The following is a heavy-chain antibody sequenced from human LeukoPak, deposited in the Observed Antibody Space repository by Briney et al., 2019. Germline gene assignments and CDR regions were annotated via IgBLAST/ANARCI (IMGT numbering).Heavy chain of an antibody. D-gene: IGHD5-18*01. V-gene: IGHV3-66*01. CDR2: IYSGGST. J-gene: IGHJ4*02. Sequence: GGSLRLSCAASGFTVSSNYMSWVRQAPGKGLEWVSVIYSGGSTYYADSVKGRFTISRDNSKNTLYLQMNSLRAEDTAVYYCARGIQLWFNFDYWGQGTLVTVSS. CDR1: GFTVSSNY. CDR3: ARGIQLWFNFDY.